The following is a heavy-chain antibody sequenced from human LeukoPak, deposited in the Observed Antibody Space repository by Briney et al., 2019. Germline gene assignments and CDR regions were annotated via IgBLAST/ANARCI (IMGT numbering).Heavy chain of an antibody. D-gene: IGHD2-2*01. CDR1: GGSFSGYY. Sequence: PSETLSLTCGVYGGSFSGYYWSWLRQPPGKGLEGIGEINHSGSTNYNPSLKSRVTISVDTSKNQFSLKLSSVTAADTAVYYCARTSCCFVYAFDIWGQGTMVTVSS. CDR2: INHSGST. CDR3: ARTSCCFVYAFDI. V-gene: IGHV4-34*01. J-gene: IGHJ3*02.